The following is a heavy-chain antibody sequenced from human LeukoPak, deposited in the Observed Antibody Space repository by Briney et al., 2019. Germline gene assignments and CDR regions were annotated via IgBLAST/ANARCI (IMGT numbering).Heavy chain of an antibody. D-gene: IGHD2-15*01. V-gene: IGHV3-23*01. J-gene: IGHJ4*02. CDR2: ISGSGGST. CDR1: GFTFSSYA. CDR3: AKSSSAAVTRHYFDY. Sequence: PGGSLRLSCAASGFTFSSYAMSWVRQAPGKGLEWVSAISGSGGSTNYADFVKGRFTISRDNSKNPLYLQMNSLRAEDTAVYYCAKSSSAAVTRHYFDYWGQGTLVTVSS.